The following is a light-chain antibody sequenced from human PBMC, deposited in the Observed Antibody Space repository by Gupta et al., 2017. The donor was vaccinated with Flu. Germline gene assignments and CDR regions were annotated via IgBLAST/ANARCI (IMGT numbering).Light chain of an antibody. J-gene: IGLJ2*01. CDR3: ASFTTSITHLL. CDR2: EAT. Sequence: QSALTQPASVSGSPGQSTTISCTGTSSDVGFDNLVSWYQQHPGKAPQLLIYEATKRPSGVSYRFSGSRSGNTASLTISGRQAEDEAEYYCASFTTSITHLLLGGGTRLTVL. CDR1: SSDVGFDNL. V-gene: IGLV2-14*02.